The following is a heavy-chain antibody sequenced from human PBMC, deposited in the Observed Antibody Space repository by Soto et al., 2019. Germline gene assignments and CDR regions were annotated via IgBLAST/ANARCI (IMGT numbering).Heavy chain of an antibody. V-gene: IGHV3-33*01. Sequence: GGSLRLSCAASGFTFSSYGMHWVRQAPGKGLEWVAVIWYDGSNKYYADSVKGRFTISRDNSKNTLYLQMNSLRAEDTAVYYCARDLGAGYYGLDVWGQGTTVTVSS. CDR1: GFTFSSYG. D-gene: IGHD3-10*01. CDR2: IWYDGSNK. CDR3: ARDLGAGYYGLDV. J-gene: IGHJ6*02.